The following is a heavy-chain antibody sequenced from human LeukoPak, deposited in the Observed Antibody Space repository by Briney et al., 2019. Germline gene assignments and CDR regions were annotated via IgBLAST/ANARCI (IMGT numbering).Heavy chain of an antibody. J-gene: IGHJ6*03. CDR1: GYTFTDYY. Sequence: ASVKVSCKVSGYTFTDYYMHWVQQAPGKGLEWMGLVDPEDGETIYAEKFQGRVTITADTSTDTAYMELSSLRSEDTAVYYCAGRVGAGYYYMDVWGKGTTVTVSS. V-gene: IGHV1-69-2*01. D-gene: IGHD1-26*01. CDR2: VDPEDGET. CDR3: AGRVGAGYYYMDV.